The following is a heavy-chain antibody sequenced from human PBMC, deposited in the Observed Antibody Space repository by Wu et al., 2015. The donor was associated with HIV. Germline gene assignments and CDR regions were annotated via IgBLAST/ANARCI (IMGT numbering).Heavy chain of an antibody. CDR2: INPSGGST. J-gene: IGHJ6*03. D-gene: IGHD2-2*01. V-gene: IGHV1-46*01. Sequence: QVQLVQSGAEVKKPGASVKVSCKASGYTFTSYNMHWVRQAPGQGLEWMGIINPSGGSTTYAQKFQGRVTMTRDTSTSTVYMELSSLRSEDTAVYYCATGTYCSSTSCDYYYYYYMDVWGKGTTVTVSS. CDR3: ATGTYCSSTSCDYYYYYYMDV. CDR1: GYTFTSYN.